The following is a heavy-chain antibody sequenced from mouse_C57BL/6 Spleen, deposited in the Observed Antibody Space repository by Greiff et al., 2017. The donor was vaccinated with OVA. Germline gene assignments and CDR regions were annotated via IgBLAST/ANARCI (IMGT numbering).Heavy chain of an antibody. CDR2: ISNLAYSI. CDR3: AREGLGRYFDV. CDR1: GFTFSDYG. J-gene: IGHJ1*03. V-gene: IGHV5-15*01. D-gene: IGHD3-3*01. Sequence: EVKLMESGGGLVQPGGSLKLSCAASGFTFSDYGMAWVRQAPRKGPEWVAFISNLAYSIYYADTVTGRFTISRENAKNTLYLEMSSLRSEDTAMYYCAREGLGRYFDVWGTGTTVTVSS.